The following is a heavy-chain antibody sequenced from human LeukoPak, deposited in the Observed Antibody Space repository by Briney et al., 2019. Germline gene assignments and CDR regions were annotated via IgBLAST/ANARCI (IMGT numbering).Heavy chain of an antibody. D-gene: IGHD4-17*01. Sequence: SVKVSCKTSGGTFNNSAISWVRQAPGQGLEWLGGIMPLFGTAGYAQKFQGRVTITKDESTRTVYLELTSLTSDDTAVYYCARDVHGDYGSGWFGPWGQGTPVSVSS. J-gene: IGHJ5*02. CDR2: IMPLFGTA. CDR1: GGTFNNSA. CDR3: ARDVHGDYGSGWFGP. V-gene: IGHV1-69*05.